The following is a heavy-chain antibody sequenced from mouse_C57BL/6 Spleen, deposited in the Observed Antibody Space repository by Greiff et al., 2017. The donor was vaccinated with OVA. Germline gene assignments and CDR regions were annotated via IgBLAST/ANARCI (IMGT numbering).Heavy chain of an antibody. Sequence: QVQLQQPGAELVRPGTSVKLSCKASGYTFTSYWMHWVKQRPGQGLEWIGVIDPSDSYTNYNQKFKGKATLTVDTSFSTAYMQLSSLTSEDSAVYYCARNYYAMDYWGQGTSVTVSS. J-gene: IGHJ4*01. CDR1: GYTFTSYW. CDR2: IDPSDSYT. V-gene: IGHV1-59*01. CDR3: ARNYYAMDY.